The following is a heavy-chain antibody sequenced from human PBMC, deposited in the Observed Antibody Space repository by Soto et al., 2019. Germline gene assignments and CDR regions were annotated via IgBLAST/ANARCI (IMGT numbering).Heavy chain of an antibody. CDR1: GFTFNIYA. CDR2: ISRYGDFT. D-gene: IGHD3-22*01. Sequence: EVHLLDSWGDLIQPGGSLRLSCAASGFTFNIYAMTWVRQAPGKGLEWVSAISRYGDFTYYADSVEGRFTIHRDNSQNTLSLQMTSLRAEDTAVYCCAKARYLDHESRGSVFDNWGQGTLVPVSS. V-gene: IGHV3-23*01. CDR3: AKARYLDHESRGSVFDN. J-gene: IGHJ4*02.